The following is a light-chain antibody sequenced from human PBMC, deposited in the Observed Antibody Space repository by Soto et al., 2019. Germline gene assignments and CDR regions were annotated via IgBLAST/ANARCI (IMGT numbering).Light chain of an antibody. V-gene: IGKV3-15*01. CDR2: GAS. J-gene: IGKJ1*01. Sequence: EIVMTQSPATLSVSPGERATLSCRASQSVRSNVAWFQQKPGQAPRLLIYGASTRATGIPARFSGSGSGTEFTRTIGSLQSEDFATYYCQQENSYRTFGQGTKVEIK. CDR1: QSVRSN. CDR3: QQENSYRT.